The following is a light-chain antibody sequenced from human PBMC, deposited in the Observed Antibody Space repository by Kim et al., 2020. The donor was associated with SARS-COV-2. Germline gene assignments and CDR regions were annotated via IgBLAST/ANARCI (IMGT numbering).Light chain of an antibody. J-gene: IGKJ4*01. CDR2: WAS. Sequence: GSLGERATINCKSSHSVLYSSNNKDCVAWYQQKPGQPPKLLIYWASTRDSGVPDRFSGSGSGTDFSLTISSVQAEDLAVYYCQQYSTTRSTFGGGTKVDIK. CDR1: HSVLYSSNNKDC. CDR3: QQYSTTRST. V-gene: IGKV4-1*01.